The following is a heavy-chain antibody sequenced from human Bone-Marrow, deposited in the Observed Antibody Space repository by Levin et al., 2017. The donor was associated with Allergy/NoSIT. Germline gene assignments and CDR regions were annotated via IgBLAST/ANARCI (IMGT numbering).Heavy chain of an antibody. CDR3: ARMGNGLTFDY. D-gene: IGHD6-25*01. V-gene: IGHV3-30*04. Sequence: SCTASGFTFGSYPLHWVRQAPGRGLQWVALISYDGQGQFYADSVKGRLTISRDNSKDTLYLQMNNLRPEDTAVYYCARMGNGLTFDYWGQGSLVTVSS. CDR2: ISYDGQGQ. J-gene: IGHJ4*02. CDR1: GFTFGSYP.